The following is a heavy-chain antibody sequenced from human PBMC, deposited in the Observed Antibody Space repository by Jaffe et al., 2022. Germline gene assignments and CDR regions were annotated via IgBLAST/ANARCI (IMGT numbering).Heavy chain of an antibody. V-gene: IGHV1-69*02. CDR1: GGTFSSYT. D-gene: IGHD3-22*01. CDR2: IIPILGIA. J-gene: IGHJ4*02. Sequence: QVQLVQSGAEVKKPGSSVKVSCKASGGTFSSYTISWVRQAPGQGLEWMGRIIPILGIANYAQKFQGRVTITADKSTSTAYMELSSLRSEDTAVYYCASSSYDSSGYPPNFDYWGQGTLVTVSS. CDR3: ASSSYDSSGYPPNFDY.